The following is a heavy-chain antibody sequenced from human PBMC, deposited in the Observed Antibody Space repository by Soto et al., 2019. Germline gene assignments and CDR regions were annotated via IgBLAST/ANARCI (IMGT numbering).Heavy chain of an antibody. V-gene: IGHV4-38-2*01. CDR2: IYHAGSV. CDR3: DRTFDYSGMDV. CDR1: GYSIGSGYY. Sequence: SAETLSLTCAVSGYSIGSGYYWAWIRQSPGKGLEWIGSIYHAGSVYYNPSLNGRVALSMDTSKNHFSLKLTSVTAADTAVYYCDRTFDYSGMDVWGQGTTVTVSS. J-gene: IGHJ6*02.